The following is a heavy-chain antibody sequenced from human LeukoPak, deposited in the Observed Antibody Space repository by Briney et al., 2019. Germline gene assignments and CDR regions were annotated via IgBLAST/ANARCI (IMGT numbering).Heavy chain of an antibody. V-gene: IGHV4-34*01. J-gene: IGHJ4*02. CDR3: ARGPPGPVDY. CDR1: GFTFSSYE. CDR2: INHSGST. Sequence: GSLRLSCAASGFTFSSYEFNWVRQAPGKGLEWIGEINHSGSTNYNPSLKSRVTISVDTSKNQFSLKLSSVTAADTAVYYCARGPPGPVDYWGQGTLVTVSS.